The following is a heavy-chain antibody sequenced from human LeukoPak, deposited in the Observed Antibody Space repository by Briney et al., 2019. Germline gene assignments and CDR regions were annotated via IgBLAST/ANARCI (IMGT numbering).Heavy chain of an antibody. CDR3: AKADYGSGSYLPHFDY. CDR1: GFTFSSYA. D-gene: IGHD3-10*01. J-gene: IGHJ4*02. V-gene: IGHV3-23*01. Sequence: GGSLRLSCAASGFTFSSYAMSWVRQAPGKGLEWVSAISGSGGSTYYADSVKGRFTISRDNSKNTLYLQMNSLRAEDTAVYYCAKADYGSGSYLPHFDYWGQGTLVTVSS. CDR2: ISGSGGST.